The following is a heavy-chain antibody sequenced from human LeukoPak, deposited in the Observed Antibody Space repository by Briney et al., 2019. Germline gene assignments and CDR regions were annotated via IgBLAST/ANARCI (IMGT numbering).Heavy chain of an antibody. V-gene: IGHV3-30*02. CDR2: IRYDGSNK. CDR3: AKAWSKTNSSGWYFLDYYYYMDV. CDR1: GFTFSSYG. J-gene: IGHJ6*03. Sequence: GGSLRLSCAASGFTFSSYGMHWVRQAPGKGLEWVAFIRYDGSNKYYADSVKGRFTISRDNSKNTLYLQMNSLRAEDTAVYYCAKAWSKTNSSGWYFLDYYYYMDVWGKGTTVTISS. D-gene: IGHD6-19*01.